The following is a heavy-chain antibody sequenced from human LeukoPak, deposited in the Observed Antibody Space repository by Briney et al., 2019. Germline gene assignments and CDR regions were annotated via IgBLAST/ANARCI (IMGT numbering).Heavy chain of an antibody. D-gene: IGHD6-13*01. CDR1: GFTVSSNY. V-gene: IGHV3-66*01. CDR3: ARVSLAAAGSDY. J-gene: IGHJ4*02. Sequence: GGSLRLSCVASGFTVSSNYMSWVRQAPGKGLEWVSVIYSGDNTYYADSVKGRFIISRDNSKTTLYLQMNSLRAEDTAVYYCARVSLAAAGSDYWGQGTLVTVSS. CDR2: IYSGDNT.